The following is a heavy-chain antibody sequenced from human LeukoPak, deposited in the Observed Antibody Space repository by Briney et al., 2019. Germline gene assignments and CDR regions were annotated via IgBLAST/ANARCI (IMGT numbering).Heavy chain of an antibody. D-gene: IGHD3-22*01. CDR1: RFTFSSYG. V-gene: IGHV3-30*02. Sequence: SGGSLRLSCAASRFTFSSYGMHWVRQAPGKGLEWVAFIRYDGSNKYYADSVKGRFTISRDNSKNTLYLQMNSLRAEDTAVYYCAKERNYYDSSGYYSVAGGPDYWGQGTLVTVSS. J-gene: IGHJ4*02. CDR3: AKERNYYDSSGYYSVAGGPDY. CDR2: IRYDGSNK.